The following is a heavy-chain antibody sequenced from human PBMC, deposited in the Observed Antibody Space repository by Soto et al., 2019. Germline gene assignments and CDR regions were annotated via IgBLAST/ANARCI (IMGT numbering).Heavy chain of an antibody. D-gene: IGHD3-3*02. V-gene: IGHV4-39*01. J-gene: IGHJ5*02. CDR1: GDSIISSDFY. Sequence: SETLSLTCTVSGDSIISSDFYWGWVRQPPGKGLEWIGSIFYLGSSYYNPSLKSRVTMSVDTSKTQFSLRLRSVTAADTALYFCARHSLALRKNNWFDPWGQGIMVTVSS. CDR3: ARHSLALRKNNWFDP. CDR2: IFYLGSS.